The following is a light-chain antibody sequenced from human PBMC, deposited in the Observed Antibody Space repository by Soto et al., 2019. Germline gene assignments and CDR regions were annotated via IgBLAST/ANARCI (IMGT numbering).Light chain of an antibody. CDR2: DAS. CDR1: QSISSW. J-gene: IGKJ1*01. Sequence: DLQMTQSPSTLSASVGDRVTITCRASQSISSWLAWYQQKPGKAPKLLIYDASSLESGVPSRFSGSGSGTECTITISSLQNDDCATYYCQQYNSYRWTFGQGTKVDIK. CDR3: QQYNSYRWT. V-gene: IGKV1-5*01.